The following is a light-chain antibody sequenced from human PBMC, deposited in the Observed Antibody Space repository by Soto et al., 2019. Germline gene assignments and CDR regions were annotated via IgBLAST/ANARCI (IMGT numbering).Light chain of an antibody. J-gene: IGLJ2*01. CDR3: CSYGGDRI. CDR1: SSNVGGYNF. V-gene: IGLV2-23*02. CDR2: EVN. Sequence: QSALTQPASVSGSPGQSIAISCTGTSSNVGGYNFVSWYQQHPGKAPKLLIYEVNKRLSGVSNRFSGSKSDNTASLTISGLQAEDEADYYCCSYGGDRIFGGGTKLTVL.